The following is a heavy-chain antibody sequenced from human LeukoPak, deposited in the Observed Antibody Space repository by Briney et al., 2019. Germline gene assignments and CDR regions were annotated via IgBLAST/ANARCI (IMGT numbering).Heavy chain of an antibody. CDR1: GFTFSSYS. J-gene: IGHJ4*02. D-gene: IGHD4-17*01. CDR2: ISSSSSTI. V-gene: IGHV3-48*04. CDR3: ARDPGGDYVDY. Sequence: GGSLRLSCAASGFTFSSYSMNWVRQAPGKGLEWVSYISSSSSTIYYADSVKGRFTISRDNAKNSLYLQMNSLRAEDTAVYYCARDPGGDYVDYWGQGTLVTVSS.